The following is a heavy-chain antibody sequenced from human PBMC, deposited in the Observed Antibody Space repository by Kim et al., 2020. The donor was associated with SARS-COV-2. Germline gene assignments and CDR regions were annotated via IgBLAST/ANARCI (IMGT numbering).Heavy chain of an antibody. V-gene: IGHV4-39*01. J-gene: IGHJ4*02. D-gene: IGHD6-13*01. CDR1: GGSTSSIDYY. CDR3: ATEGGSWDYFDF. CDR2: IFHSGSA. Sequence: SETLSLTCNVSGGSTSSIDYYWAWIRQPPGKGPEWIGSIFHSGSAYYNPSLKSRVTISVETSKNQFSLKLASVTAADTAVYYCATEGGSWDYFDFWGQG.